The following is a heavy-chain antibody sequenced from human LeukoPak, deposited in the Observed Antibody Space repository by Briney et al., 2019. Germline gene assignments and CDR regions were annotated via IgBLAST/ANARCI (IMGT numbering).Heavy chain of an antibody. CDR1: EFAFGSYA. CDR3: ASHRGYCSGGTCYSAFFDY. Sequence: GGSLRLSCAASEFAFGSYAMTWVRQAPGKGPEWVAAISDSGDNTYYTESMRGRFTTSRDNSKNTLYLQMNSLRAEDTAVYYCASHRGYCSGGTCYSAFFDYWGQGTLVTVSS. CDR2: ISDSGDNT. V-gene: IGHV3-23*01. D-gene: IGHD2-15*01. J-gene: IGHJ4*02.